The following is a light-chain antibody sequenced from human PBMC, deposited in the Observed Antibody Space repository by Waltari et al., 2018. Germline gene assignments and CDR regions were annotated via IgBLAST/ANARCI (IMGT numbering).Light chain of an antibody. V-gene: IGLV2-14*01. J-gene: IGLJ3*02. Sequence: QSALTQPASVSGSPGQLITISCTGTTSDLGGYNYVSWYQQHPGKAPKLMIYDVSSRPSGVSNRFSGSKSGNTASLTISGLQAEDEADYYCSSFTSSSTWVFGGGTKLTVL. CDR1: TSDLGGYNY. CDR2: DVS. CDR3: SSFTSSSTWV.